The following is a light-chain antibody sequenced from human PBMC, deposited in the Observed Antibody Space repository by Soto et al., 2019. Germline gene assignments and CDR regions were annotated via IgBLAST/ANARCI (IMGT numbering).Light chain of an antibody. J-gene: IGKJ1*01. CDR1: QSVSSL. CDR3: QHYNNWPPWT. CDR2: GAS. Sequence: EIVMTQSPATLSVSPGERATLSCRASQSVSSLLAWYQQKPGQAPRLLIYGASTRATGIPARFTGSGSGTEFTLTISSLQSEDFAVYYCQHYNNWPPWTFGQGTKVDIK. V-gene: IGKV3-15*01.